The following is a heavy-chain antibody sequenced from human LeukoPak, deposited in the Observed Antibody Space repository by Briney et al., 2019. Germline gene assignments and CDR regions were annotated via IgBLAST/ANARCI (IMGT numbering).Heavy chain of an antibody. CDR3: ARDFSSSSTVYYYYYMDV. CDR2: IYYSGST. D-gene: IGHD6-6*01. J-gene: IGHJ6*03. Sequence: PSETLSLTCAVYGGSFSGYYWGWIRQPPGKGLEWIGSIYYSGSTYYSPSLKSRVTISLDTSKNQFSLKLSSVTAADTAIYYCARDFSSSSTVYYYYYMDVWGKGTTVTGSS. V-gene: IGHV4-34*01. CDR1: GGSFSGYY.